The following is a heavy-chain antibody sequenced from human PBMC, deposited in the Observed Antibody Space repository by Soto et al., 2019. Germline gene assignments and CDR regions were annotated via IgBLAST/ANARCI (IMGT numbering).Heavy chain of an antibody. D-gene: IGHD1-1*01. CDR3: TRGPRSTSTGTGAF. J-gene: IGHJ4*02. Sequence: GGSLRLSCAASGFTFSSYAMNWVRQAPGKGLEWVSAISSGGGSPYYADSVKGRFTISRDNSKNTLYLQMNALRVEDTAVYYCTRGPRSTSTGTGAFWGQGTLVTVSS. CDR2: ISSGGGSP. V-gene: IGHV3-23*01. CDR1: GFTFSSYA.